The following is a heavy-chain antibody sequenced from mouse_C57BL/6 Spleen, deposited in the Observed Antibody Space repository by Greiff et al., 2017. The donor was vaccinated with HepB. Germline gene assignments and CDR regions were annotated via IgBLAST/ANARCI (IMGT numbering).Heavy chain of an antibody. J-gene: IGHJ4*01. CDR2: INPSNGGT. Sequence: VQLQQPGTELVKPGASVKLSCKASGYTFTSYWMHWVKQRPGQGLEWIGNINPSNGGTNYNEKFKSKATLNVDKSSSTAYMQLSSLTSEDSAVYYCARSDDYDGGNYAMDYWGQGTSVTVSS. CDR1: GYTFTSYW. V-gene: IGHV1-53*01. D-gene: IGHD2-4*01. CDR3: ARSDDYDGGNYAMDY.